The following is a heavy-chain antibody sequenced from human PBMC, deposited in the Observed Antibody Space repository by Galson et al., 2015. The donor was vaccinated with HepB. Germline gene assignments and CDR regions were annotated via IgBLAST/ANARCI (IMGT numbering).Heavy chain of an antibody. Sequence: TLSLTCTVSGGSISSSDYYWSWIRQHPGKGLEWIGYISYSGSTYYNPSLNSRVTMSLDTSKDQFSLKLSSVTAADTAVYYCAREPHYGDHIIDYWGQGTLVTVSS. V-gene: IGHV4-31*03. CDR1: GGSISSSDYY. D-gene: IGHD4-17*01. CDR2: ISYSGST. J-gene: IGHJ4*02. CDR3: AREPHYGDHIIDY.